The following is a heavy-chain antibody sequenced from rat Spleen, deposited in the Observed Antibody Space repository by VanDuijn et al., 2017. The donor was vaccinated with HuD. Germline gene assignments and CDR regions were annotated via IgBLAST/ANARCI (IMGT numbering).Heavy chain of an antibody. CDR2: ISYDGSRT. CDR3: TTLYNNFFDY. CDR1: GFTFSDFY. J-gene: IGHJ2*01. D-gene: IGHD1-10*01. V-gene: IGHV5-29*01. Sequence: EVQLVESDGGLVQPGRSLKLSCATSGFTFSDFYMAWVRQAPTKGLEWVATISYDGSRTYYRDSVKGRFTISRDNAKSTLYLQMDSLRSEDTATYYCTTLYNNFFDYWGQGVMVTVSS.